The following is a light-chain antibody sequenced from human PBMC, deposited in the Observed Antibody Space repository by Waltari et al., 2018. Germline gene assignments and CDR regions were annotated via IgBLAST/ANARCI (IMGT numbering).Light chain of an antibody. J-gene: IGLJ2*01. CDR2: DVT. CDR3: SSYMNTTTLEL. Sequence: QSALTQPASVSGSPGQSITISCTGTSSEVGSYNYVSWYQKHPGKAPKLMTYDVTSRASGVSNRFSGSKPVNTASLTISGLQAEDEADYYCSSYMNTTTLELFGGGTSLTVL. CDR1: SSEVGSYNY. V-gene: IGLV2-14*03.